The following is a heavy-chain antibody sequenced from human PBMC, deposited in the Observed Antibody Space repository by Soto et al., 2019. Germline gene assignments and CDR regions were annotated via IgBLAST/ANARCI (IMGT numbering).Heavy chain of an antibody. CDR3: ARDQGPLPPHWAGMEV. Sequence: SGKVSCTASGYSFTSYGIIWLRRSPGEGLEWMGWISAYNGNTNYPQKLQGRVTMTTDTSTSTAYMELRSLRSDDTAVYYRARDQGPLPPHWAGMEVCGRRTTVTVSS. CDR1: GYSFTSYG. V-gene: IGHV1-18*01. J-gene: IGHJ6*02. D-gene: IGHD7-27*01. CDR2: ISAYNGNT.